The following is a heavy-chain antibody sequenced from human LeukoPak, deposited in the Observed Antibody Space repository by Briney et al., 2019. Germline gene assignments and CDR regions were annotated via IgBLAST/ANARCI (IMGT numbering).Heavy chain of an antibody. J-gene: IGHJ4*02. CDR1: GYTFTRNG. V-gene: IGHV1-18*01. D-gene: IGHD5-12*01. CDR3: ASTHSGYDSYFDY. Sequence: ASVRVSCKPSGYTFTRNGICWVRQAPAQGLEWMGWISAYNGNTNYAQKLQGRVTMTTDTSTSTAYMELRSLRSDDTAVYYCASTHSGYDSYFDYWGQGTLVTVSS. CDR2: ISAYNGNT.